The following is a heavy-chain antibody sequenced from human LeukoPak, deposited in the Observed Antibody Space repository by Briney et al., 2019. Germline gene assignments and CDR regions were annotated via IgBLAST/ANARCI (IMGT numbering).Heavy chain of an antibody. CDR2: IYSGGST. D-gene: IGHD1-1*01. J-gene: IGHJ6*02. Sequence: GGSLRLSCAASGFTVSSNYMGWVRQAPGKELEWVSVIYSGGSTYYADSVKGRFTISRDNSKNTLYPQMNSLRAEDTAVYYCARDPPNWNDGMDVWGQGTTVTVSS. CDR1: GFTVSSNY. V-gene: IGHV3-66*01. CDR3: ARDPPNWNDGMDV.